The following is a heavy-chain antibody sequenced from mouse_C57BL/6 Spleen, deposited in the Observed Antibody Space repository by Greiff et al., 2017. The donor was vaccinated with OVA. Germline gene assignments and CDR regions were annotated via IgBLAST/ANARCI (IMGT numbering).Heavy chain of an antibody. V-gene: IGHV14-3*01. CDR3: ALYDKGGYYAMDY. CDR2: IDPANGNT. Sequence: VHVKQSVAELVRPGASVKLSCTASGFNIKNTYMHWVKQRPEQGLEWIGRIDPANGNTKYAPKFQGKATITADTSSNTAYLQLSSLTSEDTAIYYCALYDKGGYYAMDYWGQGTSVTVSS. J-gene: IGHJ4*01. CDR1: GFNIKNTY. D-gene: IGHD2-3*01.